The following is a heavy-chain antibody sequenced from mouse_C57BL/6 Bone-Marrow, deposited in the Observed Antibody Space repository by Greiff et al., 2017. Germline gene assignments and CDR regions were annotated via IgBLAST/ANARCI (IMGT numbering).Heavy chain of an antibody. CDR1: GYTFTSYW. Sequence: VQLQQPGAELVKPGASVKMSCKASGYTFTSYWITWVKQRPGQGLEWIGDIYPGSGSTNYNEKFKSKDTLTVDTSSSTAYMQLSSLTSEDSSVYYCASCAIYYYGLGDYWGQGTTLTVSS. CDR2: IYPGSGST. V-gene: IGHV1-55*01. CDR3: ASCAIYYYGLGDY. D-gene: IGHD1-1*01. J-gene: IGHJ2*01.